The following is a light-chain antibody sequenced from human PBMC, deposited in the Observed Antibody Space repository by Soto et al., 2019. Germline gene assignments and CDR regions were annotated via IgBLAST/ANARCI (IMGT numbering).Light chain of an antibody. CDR3: SSYTRRSSVV. V-gene: IGLV2-14*03. CDR1: SSDIGTYNY. Sequence: QSALTQPASVSGSPGQSITISCTGTSSDIGTYNYVSWYQQHPGKAPKLMIFEVSNRTSGVSNRFSGSKSDNTASLTISGLQAEDEADYFCSSYTRRSSVVFGGGTKVTVL. CDR2: EVS. J-gene: IGLJ2*01.